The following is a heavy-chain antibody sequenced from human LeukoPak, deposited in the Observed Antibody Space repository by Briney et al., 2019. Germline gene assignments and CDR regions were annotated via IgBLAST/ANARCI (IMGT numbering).Heavy chain of an antibody. V-gene: IGHV4-59*08. CDR3: ARHVSGIYGSRGDLDY. CDR2: IHSNGGT. J-gene: IGHJ4*02. Sequence: KPSEPLSLTCSVSGGSLNSFYWRWIRQPPGKALEWIGYIHSNGGTNYNPSLKSRVTMSVDTSKNQFSLKLNSVTAADTAVYYCARHVSGIYGSRGDLDYWGQGTLVTVPS. CDR1: GGSLNSFY. D-gene: IGHD3-10*01.